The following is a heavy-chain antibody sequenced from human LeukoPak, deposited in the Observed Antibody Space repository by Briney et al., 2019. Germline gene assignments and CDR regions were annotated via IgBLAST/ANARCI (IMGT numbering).Heavy chain of an antibody. J-gene: IGHJ4*02. CDR3: AKDRYCSSTNCPYDY. Sequence: QPGGSLRLSCAASGFTSSDYTMNWVRQAPGKGLEWVSGISVSDDSTYYADSVKGRFTMSRDNSNNMLYLQMNSLRAEDTAVYYCAKDRYCSSTNCPYDYWGQGTPVTVSS. CDR1: GFTSSDYT. CDR2: ISVSDDST. D-gene: IGHD2-2*01. V-gene: IGHV3-23*01.